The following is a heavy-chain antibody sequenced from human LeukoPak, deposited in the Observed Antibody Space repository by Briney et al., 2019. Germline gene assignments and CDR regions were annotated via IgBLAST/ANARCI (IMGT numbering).Heavy chain of an antibody. Sequence: GSLRLSCAASGFTFSSYSMNWVRQAPGKGLEWISYIGISSGNTKYADSVKGRFTISGDKAKNSVYLQMNSLRVEDTAVYYCARDTKYAFDNWGQGTLVTVSS. J-gene: IGHJ4*02. V-gene: IGHV3-48*01. CDR3: ARDTKYAFDN. D-gene: IGHD2-2*01. CDR1: GFTFSSYS. CDR2: IGISSGNT.